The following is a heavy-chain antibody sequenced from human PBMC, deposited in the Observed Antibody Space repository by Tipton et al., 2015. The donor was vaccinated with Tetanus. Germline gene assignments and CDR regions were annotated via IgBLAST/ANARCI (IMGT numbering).Heavy chain of an antibody. CDR2: IDPDSGGT. D-gene: IGHD1-7*01. CDR1: GYTFTDYY. V-gene: IGHV1-2*02. Sequence: QSGPEVKKPGASVKVSCKASGYTFTDYYMHWVRQAPGQGLEWMGWIDPDSGGTKYTQNFQGRVTMTRDTPTTTVYLELTSLKSDDTAVYYCARDSYVTGTTSHFDFWGQGSLVNVSS. CDR3: ARDSYVTGTTSHFDF. J-gene: IGHJ4*02.